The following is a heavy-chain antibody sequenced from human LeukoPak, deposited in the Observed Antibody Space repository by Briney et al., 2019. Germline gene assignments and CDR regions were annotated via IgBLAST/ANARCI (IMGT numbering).Heavy chain of an antibody. V-gene: IGHV3-21*01. J-gene: IGHJ4*02. D-gene: IGHD3-10*01. CDR1: GFTFSSYS. Sequence: GGSLRLSCAASGFTFSSYSMNWVRQAPGKGLEWVSSISSSSSYIYYADSVKGRFTISRDNAKNSLYLQMNSLRAEDTAVYYCARDLRGSGSYYLGGFDYWGQGTLVTVSS. CDR3: ARDLRGSGSYYLGGFDY. CDR2: ISSSSSYI.